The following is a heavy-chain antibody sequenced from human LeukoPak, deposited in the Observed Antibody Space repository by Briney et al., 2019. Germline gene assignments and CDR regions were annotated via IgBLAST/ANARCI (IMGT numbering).Heavy chain of an antibody. J-gene: IGHJ4*02. CDR2: ISWDGGST. D-gene: IGHD3-3*01. CDR1: GFTFDDYA. Sequence: PGGSLRLSCAASGFTFDDYAMHWVRQAPGKGLEWVSLISWDGGSTYYADSVKGRFTISRDNSKNSLYLQMNSLRAEDTALYYCAKASRDFWSGSAFDYWSQGTLVTVSS. V-gene: IGHV3-43D*03. CDR3: AKASRDFWSGSAFDY.